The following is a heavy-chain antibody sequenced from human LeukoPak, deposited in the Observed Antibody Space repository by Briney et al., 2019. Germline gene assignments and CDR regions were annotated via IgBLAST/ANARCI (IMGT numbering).Heavy chain of an antibody. D-gene: IGHD3-22*01. CDR2: INPNSGGT. Sequence: ASVKVSCKASGYTFTGYYMHWVRQAPGQGLEWMGWINPNSGGTNYAQKFQGRVTMTRDTSISTAYMELSRLRSDDTAVYYCARGRYYYDSSGCYFDYWGQGTLVTVSS. V-gene: IGHV1-2*02. J-gene: IGHJ4*02. CDR1: GYTFTGYY. CDR3: ARGRYYYDSSGCYFDY.